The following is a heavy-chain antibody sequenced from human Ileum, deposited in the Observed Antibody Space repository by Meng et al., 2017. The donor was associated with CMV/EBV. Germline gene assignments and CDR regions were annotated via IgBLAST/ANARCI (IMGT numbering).Heavy chain of an antibody. CDR3: SRDTFGGDDL. CDR2: INRDGSTI. V-gene: IGHV3-74*01. CDR1: GFTLSTYW. J-gene: IGHJ5*02. Sequence: HACASSGFTLSTYWMHWVRQAPGKGLVWVSRINRDGSTINYADSVKGRFTISRDNAKNTLYLQMNSLTAEDTAVYYCSRDTFGGDDLWGQGTLVTVSS. D-gene: IGHD3-16*01.